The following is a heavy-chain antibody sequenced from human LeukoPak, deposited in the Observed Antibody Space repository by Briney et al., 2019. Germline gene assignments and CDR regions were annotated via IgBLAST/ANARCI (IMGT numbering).Heavy chain of an antibody. CDR2: ISHSGGST. J-gene: IGHJ4*02. CDR1: GFTFSTYA. V-gene: IGHV3-23*01. D-gene: IGHD6-13*01. Sequence: GGSLRLSCAASGFTFSTYAMSWVRHAPGQGLEWVLVISHSGGSTYYADSVRGRFTISRDNSKNTLYLQMNSLRTEDTAVYHCAKGLGLAAALEDFDYWGQGTLVTVSS. CDR3: AKGLGLAAALEDFDY.